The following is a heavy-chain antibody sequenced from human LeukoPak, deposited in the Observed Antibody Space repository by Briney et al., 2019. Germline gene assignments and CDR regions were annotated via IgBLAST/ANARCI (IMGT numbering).Heavy chain of an antibody. J-gene: IGHJ4*02. CDR3: AREYYYDSSGSPDY. CDR2: ISYDGGNK. V-gene: IGHV3-30-3*01. CDR1: GFTFSSYA. Sequence: GGSLRLSCAASGFTFSSYAMHWVRQAPGKGLEWVAVISYDGGNKYYADSVKGRFTISRDNSKNTLYLQMNSLRAEDTAVYYCAREYYYDSSGSPDYWGQGTLVTVSS. D-gene: IGHD3-22*01.